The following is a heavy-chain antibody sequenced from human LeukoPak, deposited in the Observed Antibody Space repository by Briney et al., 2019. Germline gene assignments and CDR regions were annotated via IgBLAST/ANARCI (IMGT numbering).Heavy chain of an antibody. D-gene: IGHD4-23*01. CDR2: IYYSGST. CDR1: GFTFSRDW. J-gene: IGHJ4*02. CDR3: ATISVGY. Sequence: GSLRLSCAASGFTFSRDWMSWVRQAPGKGLEWIGSIYYSGSTYYNPSLKSRVTISVDTSKNQFSLKLSSVTAADTAVYYCATISVGYWGQGTLVTVSS. V-gene: IGHV4-39*07.